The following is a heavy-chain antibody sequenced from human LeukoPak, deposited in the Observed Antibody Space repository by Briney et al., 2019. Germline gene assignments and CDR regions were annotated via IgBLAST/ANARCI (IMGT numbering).Heavy chain of an antibody. D-gene: IGHD3-22*01. Sequence: SETLSLTCTVSGGSISSYYWSWIRQPAGKGLEWIGRIYTRGSTNYNPSLKSRVTMSVDTSKNQFSLKLSSVTAADTAVYYCARGGRGYDSPNWFDPWGQGTLVTVSS. CDR1: GGSISSYY. V-gene: IGHV4-4*07. CDR2: IYTRGST. CDR3: ARGGRGYDSPNWFDP. J-gene: IGHJ5*02.